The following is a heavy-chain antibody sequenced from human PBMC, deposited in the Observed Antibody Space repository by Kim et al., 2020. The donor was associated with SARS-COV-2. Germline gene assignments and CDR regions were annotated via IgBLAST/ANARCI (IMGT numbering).Heavy chain of an antibody. V-gene: IGHV3-74*01. Sequence: GGSLRLSCAASGFTFSTYWMNWVRQAPGKGLVWVSRINSDGSSTSYADSVKGRFTISRDNAKNTLYLQMNSRRAEDTAVYYCARGKTGTTFYYYAMGVWGQGTTVTVSS. J-gene: IGHJ6*02. CDR3: ARGKTGTTFYYYAMGV. D-gene: IGHD1-1*01. CDR1: GFTFSTYW. CDR2: INSDGSST.